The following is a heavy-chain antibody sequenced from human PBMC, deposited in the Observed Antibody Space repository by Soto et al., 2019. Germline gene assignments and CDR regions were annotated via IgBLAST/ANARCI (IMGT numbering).Heavy chain of an antibody. V-gene: IGHV3-74*01. J-gene: IGHJ4*02. Sequence: GGSLILSCANSGFTFSSYWMHWVRQAPEKELMRVSRNNSDGSSTSYADSVKGRFTVSRDNAENTLYLQMNSLRAEDTAVYYCARGSSTSFDYWGQGTQVNVST. CDR2: NNSDGSST. D-gene: IGHD6-13*01. CDR1: GFTFSSYW. CDR3: ARGSSTSFDY.